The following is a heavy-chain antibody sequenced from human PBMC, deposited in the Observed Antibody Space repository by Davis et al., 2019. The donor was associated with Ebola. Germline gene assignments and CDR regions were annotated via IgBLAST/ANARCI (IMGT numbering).Heavy chain of an antibody. CDR1: GFTFSSYG. Sequence: GSLRLSRAASGFTFSSYGMSWVRQAPGKGLEWIGEINHSGSGNNNRSLKSRATVSIDPSKNQFSLKLSSVTAADTAMYYCARGHSYGSMVYGMDVWGQGTTVTVSS. J-gene: IGHJ6*02. V-gene: IGHV4-34*04. CDR2: INHSGSG. CDR3: ARGHSYGSMVYGMDV. D-gene: IGHD3-10*01.